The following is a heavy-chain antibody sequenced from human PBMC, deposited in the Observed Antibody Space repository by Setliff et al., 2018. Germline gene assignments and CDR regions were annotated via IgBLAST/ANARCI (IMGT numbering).Heavy chain of an antibody. J-gene: IGHJ4*02. CDR1: GDSMSFSY. Sequence: SETLSLTCSVSGDSMSFSYWSWIRQPPGKGLEWIGYIYYSGSTDSHPSLKSRVSISIDTSKNQFSLNVRSVTAADTAIYYCAKGRDEMDSWGQGILVTVS. D-gene: IGHD3-10*01. CDR2: IYYSGST. V-gene: IGHV4-59*01. CDR3: AKGRDEMDS.